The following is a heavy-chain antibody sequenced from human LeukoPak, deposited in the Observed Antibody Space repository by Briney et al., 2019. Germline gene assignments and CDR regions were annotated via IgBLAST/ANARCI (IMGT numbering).Heavy chain of an antibody. V-gene: IGHV1-69*01. CDR1: GGTFSSYA. D-gene: IGHD2-2*01. CDR3: AKAYCSSTSCYHLDY. J-gene: IGHJ4*02. CDR2: IIPIFGTA. Sequence: SVKVSCKASGGTFSSYAISWVRQAPGQGLEWMGGIIPIFGTANYAQKFQGRVTITADESTSTAYMELSSLRSEDTAVYYCAKAYCSSTSCYHLDYWGQGTLVTVSS.